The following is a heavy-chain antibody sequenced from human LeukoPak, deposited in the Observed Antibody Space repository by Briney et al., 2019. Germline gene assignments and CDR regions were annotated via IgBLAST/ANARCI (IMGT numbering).Heavy chain of an antibody. CDR2: ISSNGGST. Sequence: GGSLRLSCAASGFTFSSYAMHWVRQAPGKGLEYVSAISSNGGSTYSANSVKGRFTISRDNSKNTLYLQMGSLRAEDMAVYYCARENYYYDSSGYYVFDYWGQGTLVTVSA. J-gene: IGHJ4*02. D-gene: IGHD3-22*01. CDR3: ARENYYYDSSGYYVFDY. CDR1: GFTFSSYA. V-gene: IGHV3-64*01.